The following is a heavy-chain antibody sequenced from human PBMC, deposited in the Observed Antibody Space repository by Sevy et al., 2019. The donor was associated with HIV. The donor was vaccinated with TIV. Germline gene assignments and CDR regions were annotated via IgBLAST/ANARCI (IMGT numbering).Heavy chain of an antibody. CDR2: INPSGGST. V-gene: IGHV1-46*01. CDR1: GYTFTSYY. D-gene: IGHD2-2*01. Sequence: ASVKVSCKASGYTFTSYYMHWVRQAPGQGLEWMGIINPSGGSTSYAQKFQGRVTMTRNTSTSTVYMELSSLRSEDTAGYYCARDRGIVVVPASKSGYGMDVWGQGTTVTVSS. CDR3: ARDRGIVVVPASKSGYGMDV. J-gene: IGHJ6*02.